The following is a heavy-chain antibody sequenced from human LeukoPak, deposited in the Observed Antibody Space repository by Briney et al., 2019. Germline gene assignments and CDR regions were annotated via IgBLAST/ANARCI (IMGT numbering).Heavy chain of an antibody. J-gene: IGHJ4*02. V-gene: IGHV3-23*01. CDR1: GFTFSSYG. CDR3: ARAPYGDYWDY. D-gene: IGHD4-17*01. Sequence: GGTLRLSCAASGFTFSSYGMSWVRQAPGKGLEWVSAISGSGGSTYYADSVKGRFTISRDNSKNILYLQMNSLRAEDTAVYYCARAPYGDYWDYWGQGTLVTVSS. CDR2: ISGSGGST.